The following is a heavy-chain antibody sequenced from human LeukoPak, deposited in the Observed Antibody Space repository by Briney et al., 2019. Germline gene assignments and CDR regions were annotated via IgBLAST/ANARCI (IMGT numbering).Heavy chain of an antibody. J-gene: IGHJ4*02. D-gene: IGHD3-10*01. CDR1: GGSISSYY. CDR2: IYYSGST. CDR3: ARGSGVSSDY. V-gene: IGHV4-59*01. Sequence: SETLSFTCTVSGGSISSYYGSWIRQPPGKGLEWIGYIYYSGSTNYNPSLKSRVTISVDTSKNQFSLKLSSVTAADTAVYYCARGSGVSSDYWGQGTLVTVSS.